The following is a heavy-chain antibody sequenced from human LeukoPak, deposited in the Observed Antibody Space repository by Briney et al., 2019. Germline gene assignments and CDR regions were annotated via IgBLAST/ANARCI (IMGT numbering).Heavy chain of an antibody. CDR3: SRVRHPYCGAACPHFYGMDV. CDR1: GFTFKVYG. Sequence: PGGSLRLSCAVSGFTFKVYGMHWVRLAPGKGLEWVAFISFHGSDEPYADSVRGRFTISRDISKNTLYLQMNSLRPEDTALYYCSRVRHPYCGAACPHFYGMDVWGQGTTVTVSS. J-gene: IGHJ6*02. CDR2: ISFHGSDE. V-gene: IGHV3-30*03. D-gene: IGHD2-21*02.